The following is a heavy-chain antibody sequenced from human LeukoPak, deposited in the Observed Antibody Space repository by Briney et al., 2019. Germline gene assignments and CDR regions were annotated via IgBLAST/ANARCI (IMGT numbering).Heavy chain of an antibody. CDR3: ASGAARDWFDP. CDR1: GGSISSYY. J-gene: IGHJ5*02. V-gene: IGHV4-59*01. CDR2: IYYSGST. D-gene: IGHD6-6*01. Sequence: SETLSLTCTVSGGSISSYYWSWIRQPPGKGPEWIGYIYYSGSTNYNPSLKSRVTISVDTSKNQFSLKLSSVTAADTAVYYCASGAARDWFDPWGQGTLVTVSS.